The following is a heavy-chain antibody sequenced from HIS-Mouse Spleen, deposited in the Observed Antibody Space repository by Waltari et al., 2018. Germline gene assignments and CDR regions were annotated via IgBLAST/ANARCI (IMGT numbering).Heavy chain of an antibody. CDR1: GGPFSSYA. V-gene: IGHV1-69*04. D-gene: IGHD6-13*01. J-gene: IGHJ3*02. CDR2: ISPILGIA. CDR3: ARHPEIAAAVGAFDI. Sequence: QVQLVQSGAEVKKPGSSVKVSCKASGGPFSSYAISWVRQAPGEGLEWMGRISPILGIAKHAKKVQGSVTITADKATSTAYMELSSLRSEDTAVYYCARHPEIAAAVGAFDIWGQGTMVTVSS.